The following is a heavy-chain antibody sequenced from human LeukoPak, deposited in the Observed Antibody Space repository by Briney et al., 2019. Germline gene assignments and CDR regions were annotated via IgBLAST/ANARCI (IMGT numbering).Heavy chain of an antibody. CDR2: ISSSSSYI. CDR3: ARVTMVRGVYDAFDI. J-gene: IGHJ3*02. V-gene: IGHV3-21*01. Sequence: GGSLRLSCAASGLTFSSYSMNWVRQAPGKGLEWVSSISSSSSYIYYADSVKGRFTISRDNAKNSLYLQMNSLRAEDTAVYYCARVTMVRGVYDAFDIWGQGTMVTVSS. D-gene: IGHD3-10*01. CDR1: GLTFSSYS.